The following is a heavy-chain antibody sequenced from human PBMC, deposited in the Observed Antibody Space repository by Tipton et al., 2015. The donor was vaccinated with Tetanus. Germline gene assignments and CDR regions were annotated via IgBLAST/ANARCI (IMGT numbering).Heavy chain of an antibody. V-gene: IGHV3-23*04. D-gene: IGHD2-8*01. J-gene: IGHJ4*02. CDR2: ISGGGHNT. CDR3: TKDVGIVLFDY. CDR1: GFTFSDYT. Sequence: VQLVQSGGGLVQPGGSLRLSCAASGFTFSDYTMAWVRQAPGEGLEWVSTISGGGHNTHYADSVQGRFTISRDNSKNTMYLQMNSLRAEDTAVYYCTKDVGIVLFDYWGQGTLVTVSS.